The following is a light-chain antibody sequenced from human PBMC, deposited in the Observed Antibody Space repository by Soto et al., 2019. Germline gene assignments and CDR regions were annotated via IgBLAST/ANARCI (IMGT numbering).Light chain of an antibody. V-gene: IGKV1-5*01. Sequence: DIQMTQSPSSLAASVGDRVTITCRASQSINTYVNWYQHKPGKAPELLIYDASSLESGVPSRFSGSGSGTEFTLTISSLQPDDFATYYCQQCENYWTFGQGTKVDIK. J-gene: IGKJ1*01. CDR1: QSINTY. CDR2: DAS. CDR3: QQCENYWT.